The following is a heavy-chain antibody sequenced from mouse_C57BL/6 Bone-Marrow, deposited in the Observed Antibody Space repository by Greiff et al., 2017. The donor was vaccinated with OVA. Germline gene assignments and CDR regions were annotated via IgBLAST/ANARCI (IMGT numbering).Heavy chain of an antibody. D-gene: IGHD1-1*01. CDR3: ARLLRSWFAY. Sequence: VQLQQPGAELVKPGASVKLSCKASGYTFTSYWMQWVKQRPGQGLEWIGEIDPSDSYTNYNQKFKGKATLTVDTSSSTAYMQLSSLTSEDSAVYYCARLLRSWFAYWGQGTLVTVSA. CDR2: IDPSDSYT. J-gene: IGHJ3*01. CDR1: GYTFTSYW. V-gene: IGHV1-50*01.